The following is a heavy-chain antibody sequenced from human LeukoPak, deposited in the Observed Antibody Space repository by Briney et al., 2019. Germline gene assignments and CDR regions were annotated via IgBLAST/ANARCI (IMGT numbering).Heavy chain of an antibody. D-gene: IGHD7-27*01. CDR2: IYYTET. J-gene: IGHJ4*02. V-gene: IGHV4-59*01. CDR1: GGSFSDYY. CDR3: ATRKLGNDY. Sequence: SETLSLTCAVYGGSFSDYYWSWIRQSPGKGLEWIGYIYYTETSYNPSLKSRVTISADTSKNQFSLKLYSVTAADTAVYYCATRKLGNDYWGQGTLVTVSS.